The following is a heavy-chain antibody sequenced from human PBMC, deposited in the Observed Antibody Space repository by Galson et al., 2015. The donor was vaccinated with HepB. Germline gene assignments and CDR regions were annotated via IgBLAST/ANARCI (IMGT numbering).Heavy chain of an antibody. J-gene: IGHJ3*01. CDR2: ISGSGVST. CDR3: AKDDMESPYGGYALDV. CDR1: GFTFSNYA. Sequence: SLRLSCAASGFTFSNYAMSWVRQAPGKGLEWVSVISGSGVSTYYADSVKGRFTISRDNSKNTLYLQMNRLRVEDTAVYYCAKDDMESPYGGYALDVWGQGTMVTVSS. V-gene: IGHV3-23*01. D-gene: IGHD4/OR15-4a*01.